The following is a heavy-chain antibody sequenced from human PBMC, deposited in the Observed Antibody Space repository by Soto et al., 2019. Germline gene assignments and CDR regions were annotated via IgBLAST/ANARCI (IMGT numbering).Heavy chain of an antibody. Sequence: PGGSLRLSCAASEFTFSSYAMSWVRQAPGKGLEWVSGISGSGGSTYYADSVKGRFTISRDNSKDMLYLQMNSLRAEDTAVYYCARDSHAFWSGYPFYYYYGMDVWGQGTTVTVSS. CDR1: EFTFSSYA. D-gene: IGHD3-3*01. V-gene: IGHV3-23*01. CDR2: ISGSGGST. CDR3: ARDSHAFWSGYPFYYYYGMDV. J-gene: IGHJ6*02.